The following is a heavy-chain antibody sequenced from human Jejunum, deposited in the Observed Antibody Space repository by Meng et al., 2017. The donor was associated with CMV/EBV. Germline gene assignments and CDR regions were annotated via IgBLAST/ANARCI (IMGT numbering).Heavy chain of an antibody. V-gene: IGHV4-31*02. J-gene: IGHJ6*02. D-gene: IGHD3-3*01. Sequence: SWLRQHPGKGLEWIGYIYQSGKPYYNPSLESRVTISVDTSNNQLSLEVTSVTAADTAVYYCARTGGPYYDFWSGDYSNHFYGMDVWGQGTTVTVSS. CDR2: IYQSGKP. CDR3: ARTGGPYYDFWSGDYSNHFYGMDV.